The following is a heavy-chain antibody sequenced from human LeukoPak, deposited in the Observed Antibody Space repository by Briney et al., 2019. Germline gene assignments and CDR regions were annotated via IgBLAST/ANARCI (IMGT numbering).Heavy chain of an antibody. D-gene: IGHD1-14*01. CDR3: VREGEAATTGDY. J-gene: IGHJ4*02. CDR1: GYRFSSYG. Sequence: ASVKVSCKCSGYRFSSYGICWVRQAPGQGLEWVGWISAYSGHTNYAQRVQGRLTMTTDRSTSTAYMELRGLRSDDTAVYYCVREGEAATTGDYWGQGTLVTVSS. CDR2: ISAYSGHT. V-gene: IGHV1-18*01.